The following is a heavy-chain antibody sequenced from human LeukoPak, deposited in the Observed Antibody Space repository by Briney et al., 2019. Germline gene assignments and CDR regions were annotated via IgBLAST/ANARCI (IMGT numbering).Heavy chain of an antibody. D-gene: IGHD3-22*01. CDR1: GFTFSSYS. J-gene: IGHJ4*02. CDR3: AKDAHVYYYDSSGYSL. CDR2: ISSSSSYI. V-gene: IGHV3-21*01. Sequence: GGSLRLSCAASGFTFSSYSMNWVRQAPGKGLEWVSSISSSSSYIYYADSVKGRFTISRDNSKNTLYLQMNSLRAEDTAVYYCAKDAHVYYYDSSGYSLWGQGTLVTVSS.